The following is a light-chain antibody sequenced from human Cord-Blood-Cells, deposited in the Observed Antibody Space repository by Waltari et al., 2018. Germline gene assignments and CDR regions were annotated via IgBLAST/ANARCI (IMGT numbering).Light chain of an antibody. CDR2: DVS. CDR3: SSYTSSSTYV. V-gene: IGLV2-14*01. J-gene: IGLJ1*01. Sequence: QSALTQPASVSGSPGQSITISRTGTSSDVGGYHYVYWYQQHPGKAPKLMIYDVSKRPSGVSNRFSGSKSGNTASLTISGLQAEDEADYYCSSYTSSSTYVFGTGTKVTVL. CDR1: SSDVGGYHY.